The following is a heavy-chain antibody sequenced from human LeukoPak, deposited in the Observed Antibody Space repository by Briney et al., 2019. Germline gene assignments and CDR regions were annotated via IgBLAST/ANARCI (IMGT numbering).Heavy chain of an antibody. J-gene: IGHJ4*02. CDR3: ARDHYSDYYDTSSYPGGY. CDR1: GFTFSDYY. CDR2: ISSSGSTI. Sequence: GGSLRLSCAASGFTFSDYYMSWIRQAPGKGLEWVSYISSSGSTIYYADSLKGRFTISRDNAKNSLYLQMNSLRAEDTAVYFCARDHYSDYYDTSSYPGGYWGQGTLVTVSS. D-gene: IGHD3-22*01. V-gene: IGHV3-11*04.